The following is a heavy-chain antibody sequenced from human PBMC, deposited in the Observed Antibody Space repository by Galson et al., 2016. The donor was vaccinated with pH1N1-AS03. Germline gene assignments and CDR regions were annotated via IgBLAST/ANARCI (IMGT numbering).Heavy chain of an antibody. V-gene: IGHV6-1*01. CDR2: TYYRSRWKN. J-gene: IGHJ4*02. D-gene: IGHD3-9*01. CDR3: ARTGFYDILTGSVPPFDF. CDR1: GDSVSSNSAA. Sequence: CAISGDSVSSNSAAWNWIRLSPSRGLEWLGRTYYRSRWKNDYAVSVKSRIIINPDTSKNQYSLKLSSVTAADTAVHYCARTGFYDILTGSVPPFDFWGQGILVTVSS.